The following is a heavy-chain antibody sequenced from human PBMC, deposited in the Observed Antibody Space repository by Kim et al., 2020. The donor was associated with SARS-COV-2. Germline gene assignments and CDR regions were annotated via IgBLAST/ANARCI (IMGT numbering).Heavy chain of an antibody. V-gene: IGHV1-8*01. CDR1: GYTFTSYD. D-gene: IGHD3-3*01. J-gene: IGHJ4*02. CDR2: MNPNSGNT. CDR3: ARGQNYDFWSGYSKIPDY. Sequence: ASVKVSCKASGYTFTSYDINWVRQATGQGLEWMGWMNPNSGNTGYAQKFQGRVTMTRNTSISTAYMELSSLRSEDTAVYYCARGQNYDFWSGYSKIPDYWGQGTLVTVSS.